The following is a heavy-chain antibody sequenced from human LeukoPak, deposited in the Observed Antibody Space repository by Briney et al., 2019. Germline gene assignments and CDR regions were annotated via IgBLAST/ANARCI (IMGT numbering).Heavy chain of an antibody. CDR2: IIPIFGTA. CDR3: ARGPQEWELLTTLDY. V-gene: IGHV1-69*13. J-gene: IGHJ4*02. CDR1: GGTFNSYA. Sequence: ASVKVSCKASGGTFNSYAISWVRQAPGQGLEWMGGIIPIFGTANYAQKFQGRVTITADESTSTAYMELSSLRSEDTAVYYCARGPQEWELLTTLDYWGQGTLVTVSS. D-gene: IGHD1-26*01.